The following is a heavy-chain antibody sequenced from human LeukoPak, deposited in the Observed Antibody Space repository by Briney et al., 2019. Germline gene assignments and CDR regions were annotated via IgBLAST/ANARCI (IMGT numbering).Heavy chain of an antibody. CDR1: GFTFSNVW. J-gene: IGHJ4*02. Sequence: PGGSLRLSCAASGFTFSNVWMNWVRQAPGKGLEWVGRIKSKTDGGTTDYVAPVKGRFIISRDDSEKTLSLQMNSLKSEDTAVYYCTQGGTKAYSWGQGTLVTVSS. D-gene: IGHD3-16*01. CDR3: TQGGTKAYS. V-gene: IGHV3-15*01. CDR2: IKSKTDGGTT.